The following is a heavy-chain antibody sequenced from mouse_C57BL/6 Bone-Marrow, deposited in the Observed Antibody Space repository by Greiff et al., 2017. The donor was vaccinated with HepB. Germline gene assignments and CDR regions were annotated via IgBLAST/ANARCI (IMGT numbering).Heavy chain of an antibody. CDR1: GFTFTDYY. Sequence: EVQGVESGPVLVKPGPSVKISCKASGFTFTDYYMHWVKQSHGKSLEWIGLVYPYNGGTSYNQKFKGKATLTVDTSSSTAYMELNSLTSEDSAVYYCAGAPSITTVVAKDWFAYWGQGTLVTVSA. CDR3: AGAPSITTVVAKDWFAY. J-gene: IGHJ3*01. V-gene: IGHV1-36*01. D-gene: IGHD1-1*01. CDR2: VYPYNGGT.